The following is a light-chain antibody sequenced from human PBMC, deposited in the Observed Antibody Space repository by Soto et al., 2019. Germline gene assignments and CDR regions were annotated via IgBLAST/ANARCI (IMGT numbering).Light chain of an antibody. CDR3: QQYNDWPPIT. CDR2: RAS. CDR1: QSVSSN. J-gene: IGKJ5*01. Sequence: ETVMTQSPDTLSLSPGESATLSCRASQSVSSNLAWYQWGPGQAPRLLIYRASTRAPGIPARFSGSGSGTEFTLTISRLQSEDFTVYYCQQYNDWPPITFGQGTRLEIK. V-gene: IGKV3-15*01.